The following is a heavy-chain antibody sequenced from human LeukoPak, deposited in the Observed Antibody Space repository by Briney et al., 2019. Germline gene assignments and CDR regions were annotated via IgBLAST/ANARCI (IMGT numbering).Heavy chain of an antibody. CDR1: GDIVSSNSAA. V-gene: IGHV6-1*01. CDR2: TYYRSRWYN. CDR3: ARGGGVPGYYYFYYMDV. D-gene: IGHD2-15*01. J-gene: IGHJ6*03. Sequence: SQTLSLTCAIPGDIVSSNSAAWNWIRQSPSRGLEWLGRTYYRSRWYNDYAVSVKGRITFNPDTSKNQFSLQLHSVTPEDTAVYYCARGGGVPGYYYFYYMDVWGKGTTVTVSS.